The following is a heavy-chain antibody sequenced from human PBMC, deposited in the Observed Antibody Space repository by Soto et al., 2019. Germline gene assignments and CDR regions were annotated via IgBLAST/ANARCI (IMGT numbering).Heavy chain of an antibody. CDR2: ISGSGGST. Sequence: GGSLRLSCAASGFTFSSYAMSWVRQAPGKGLEWVSAISGSGGSTYYADSVKGRFTISRDNSKNTLYLQMNSLRAEDTAVYYCAKGSTTRGYCSGGSCPGYFDYWGQGTLVTVSS. D-gene: IGHD2-15*01. CDR1: GFTFSSYA. V-gene: IGHV3-23*01. J-gene: IGHJ4*02. CDR3: AKGSTTRGYCSGGSCPGYFDY.